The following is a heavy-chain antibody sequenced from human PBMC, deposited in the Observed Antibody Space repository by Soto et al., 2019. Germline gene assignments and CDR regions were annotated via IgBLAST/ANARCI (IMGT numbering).Heavy chain of an antibody. J-gene: IGHJ4*02. Sequence: EVHLVESGGGLVKPGGSLRLSCAASGFTFSSYSMNWVRQAPGKGLEWVSSISSSSSYIYYADSVKGRFTISRDNAKNSLYLQMKSLRAEDTAVYYCASHPRDSSGYWYYFDYWGQGTLVTVS. CDR3: ASHPRDSSGYWYYFDY. CDR2: ISSSSSYI. V-gene: IGHV3-21*01. D-gene: IGHD3-22*01. CDR1: GFTFSSYS.